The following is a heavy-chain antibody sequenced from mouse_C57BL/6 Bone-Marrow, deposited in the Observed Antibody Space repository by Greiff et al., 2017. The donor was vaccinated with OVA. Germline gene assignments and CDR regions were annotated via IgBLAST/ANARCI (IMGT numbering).Heavy chain of an antibody. CDR2: IRLKSDNYAT. CDR3: TGYYYGRGNYFDY. J-gene: IGHJ2*01. Sequence: EVKVEESGGGLVQPGGSMKLSCVASGFTFSNYWMNWVRQSPEKGLEWVAQIRLKSDNYATHYAESVKGRFTISRDDSKSSVYLQMNNLRAEDTGIYYCTGYYYGRGNYFDYWGQGTTLTVSS. CDR1: GFTFSNYW. V-gene: IGHV6-3*01. D-gene: IGHD1-1*01.